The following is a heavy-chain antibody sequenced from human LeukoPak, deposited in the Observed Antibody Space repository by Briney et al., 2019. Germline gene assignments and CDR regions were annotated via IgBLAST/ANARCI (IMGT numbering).Heavy chain of an antibody. D-gene: IGHD6-19*01. J-gene: IGHJ4*02. CDR1: GYTFTGYY. Sequence: ASVKVSCKASGYTFTGYYMHWVRQAPGQGLEWMGWINPNSGGTNYAQKFQGRVTMTRDTSISTAYMELSRLRSDDTAVYYCARYTGYSSGWKFDYWGQGTLSPSPQ. CDR2: INPNSGGT. V-gene: IGHV1-2*02. CDR3: ARYTGYSSGWKFDY.